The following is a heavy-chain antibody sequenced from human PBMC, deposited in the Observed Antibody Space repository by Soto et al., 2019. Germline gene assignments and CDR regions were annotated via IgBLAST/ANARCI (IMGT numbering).Heavy chain of an antibody. CDR2: VYYSGTT. D-gene: IGHD6-19*01. CDR1: GGSISSSSYY. V-gene: IGHV4-39*01. Sequence: QLVLQESGPGLVKSSETLSLTCSVSGGSISSSSYYWNWSRQSPGKGLWWIGSVYYSGTTYYNPSLKGRVTISVDTYNQFSLRLSSVTAADTAYYFCARRPMIGTVAENAFDIWGQGTRVTVSS. J-gene: IGHJ3*02. CDR3: ARRPMIGTVAENAFDI.